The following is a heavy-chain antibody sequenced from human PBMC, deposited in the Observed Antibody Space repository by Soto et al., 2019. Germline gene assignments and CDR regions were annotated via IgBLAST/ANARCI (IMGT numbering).Heavy chain of an antibody. Sequence: QVQLVQSGAEVKKPGASVKVSCKASGYTFISYDINWVRQATGQGLESMGSLNPSSGNTVYAQKFHGRVAGTRNTAITTAYMELSSLRSDDTAVYYCARGMKSRTSTSPALWSVSYYYKMDVWGEGTTVTVSS. D-gene: IGHD2-2*01. CDR3: ARGMKSRTSTSPALWSVSYYYKMDV. J-gene: IGHJ6*03. V-gene: IGHV1-8*01. CDR2: LNPSSGNT. CDR1: GYTFISYD.